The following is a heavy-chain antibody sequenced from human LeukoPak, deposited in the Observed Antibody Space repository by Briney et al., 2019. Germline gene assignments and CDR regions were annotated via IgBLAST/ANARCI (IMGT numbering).Heavy chain of an antibody. J-gene: IGHJ4*02. D-gene: IGHD4-17*01. V-gene: IGHV3-23*01. CDR3: ATLANDYGDFPMDY. CDR2: ISGSGGST. CDR1: GFTFSSYA. Sequence: GGSLRLSCAASGFTFSSYAMSWVRQAPGKGLEWVSAISGSGGSTYYADSVKGRFTISRDNSKNTLYLQMNSLRAEDTAVYYCATLANDYGDFPMDYWGQGTLVTVSS.